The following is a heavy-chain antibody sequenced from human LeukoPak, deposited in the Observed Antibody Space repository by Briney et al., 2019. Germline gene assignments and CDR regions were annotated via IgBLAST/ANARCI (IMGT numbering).Heavy chain of an antibody. CDR1: GGSINNYY. Sequence: SETLSLTCTVSGGSINNYYWSWIRQPPGKGLEWIGYIYYSGSTNYNPSLKSRVTISVDTSKNQFSLKLSSVTAADTAVYYCAREVAGTDYFDYWGQGTLVTVSS. CDR3: AREVAGTDYFDY. D-gene: IGHD6-19*01. J-gene: IGHJ4*02. CDR2: IYYSGST. V-gene: IGHV4-59*12.